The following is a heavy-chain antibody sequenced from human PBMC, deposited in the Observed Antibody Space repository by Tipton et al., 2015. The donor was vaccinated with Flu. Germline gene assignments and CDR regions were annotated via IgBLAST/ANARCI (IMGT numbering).Heavy chain of an antibody. CDR2: TNHSGGT. Sequence: TLSLTCAVNDGSFLNYVWTWIRQSPGKGLEWIGETNHSGGTKYNPSLKSRVTISLDTSKNHFFLNLSSVTAADTAVYYCARKRTGRPFDIWGQGTMVTVS. J-gene: IGHJ3*02. D-gene: IGHD3-10*01. CDR3: ARKRTGRPFDI. CDR1: DGSFLNYV. V-gene: IGHV4-34*01.